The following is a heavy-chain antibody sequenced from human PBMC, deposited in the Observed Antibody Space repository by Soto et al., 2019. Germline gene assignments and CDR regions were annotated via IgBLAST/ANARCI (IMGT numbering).Heavy chain of an antibody. Sequence: QTLSLTCAISGDSVSGNSAAWNWIRQSPSRGLEWLGRTYYRSRWYNDYAVSVKSRITVTPDTSKNQFSLHLNSVTPEDTAVYYCAREFLYYVSSDSYLDYWGQGALVTVSS. CDR1: GDSVSGNSAA. D-gene: IGHD3-16*01. J-gene: IGHJ4*02. CDR3: AREFLYYVSSDSYLDY. CDR2: TYYRSRWYN. V-gene: IGHV6-1*01.